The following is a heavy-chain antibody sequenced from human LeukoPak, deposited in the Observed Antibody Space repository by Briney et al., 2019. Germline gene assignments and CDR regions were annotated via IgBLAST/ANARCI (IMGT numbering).Heavy chain of an antibody. CDR2: ISAYNGNT. CDR1: GYTFTSYG. D-gene: IGHD6-13*01. V-gene: IGHV1-18*01. J-gene: IGHJ6*03. Sequence: VASVKVSCKASGYTFTSYGISWVRQAPGQGLEWMGWISAYNGNTNYAQKLQGRVTMTTDTSTSTAYMELRSLRSDDTAVYYCARGISSSWYNPTYYYYYYMDVWGKGTTVTVSS. CDR3: ARGISSSWYNPTYYYYYYMDV.